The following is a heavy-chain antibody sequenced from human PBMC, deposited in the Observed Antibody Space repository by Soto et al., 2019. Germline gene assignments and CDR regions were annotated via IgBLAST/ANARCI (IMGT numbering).Heavy chain of an antibody. Sequence: QVQLVESGGGVVQPGRSLRLSCAASGFTFSSYGMHWVLQAPGKGLEWVAVISYDGSNKYYADSVKGRFTISRDNSKNTLYLQMNSLRAEDTAVYYCAKAPYNGYELDYWGQGTLVTVSS. D-gene: IGHD5-12*01. CDR1: GFTFSSYG. V-gene: IGHV3-30*18. J-gene: IGHJ4*02. CDR3: AKAPYNGYELDY. CDR2: ISYDGSNK.